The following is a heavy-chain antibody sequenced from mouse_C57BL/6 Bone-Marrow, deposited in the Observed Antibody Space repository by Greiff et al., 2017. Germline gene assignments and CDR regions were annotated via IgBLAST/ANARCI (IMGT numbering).Heavy chain of an antibody. V-gene: IGHV1-81*01. CDR2: IYPRSGNT. CDR1: GYTFTSYG. J-gene: IGHJ1*03. Sequence: QVQLQQSGAELARPGASVKLSCKASGYTFTSYGISWVKQRTGQGLEWIGEIYPRSGNTYYNEKYKGKATLTADKSSSTAYMELRSLTSEDSAVYFCARPCDWYFDVWGTGTTVTVSS. CDR3: ARPCDWYFDV.